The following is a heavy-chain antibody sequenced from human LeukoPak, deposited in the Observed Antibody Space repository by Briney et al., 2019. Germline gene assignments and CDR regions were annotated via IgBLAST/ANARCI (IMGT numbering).Heavy chain of an antibody. J-gene: IGHJ4*02. D-gene: IGHD1-14*01. CDR3: AKLTGDY. Sequence: GGSLRLSRAVSGFTVSSYGMHWVRQAPGMGLEGVSFIRYDGSNKYYAASVKARCTISRHNAKHTLYLQMNSLRAEDTAAYYCAKLTGDYWGQGTLVTVSS. V-gene: IGHV3-30*02. CDR2: IRYDGSNK. CDR1: GFTVSSYG.